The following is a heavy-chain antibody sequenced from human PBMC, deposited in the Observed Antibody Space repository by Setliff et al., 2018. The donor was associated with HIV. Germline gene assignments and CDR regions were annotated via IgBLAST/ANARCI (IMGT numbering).Heavy chain of an antibody. Sequence: SETLSLTCTVYGASISNSNSYWGWIRQPPGKRLEWLGSVYQSGSTSYNPSLSSRLTISVDTSKNQVSLRLSSVTPEDTAVYYCARGTGIQLWLKGGDYYYYYMDVWGKGTTVTVSS. CDR2: VYQSGST. CDR3: ARGTGIQLWLKGGDYYYYYMDV. CDR1: GASISNSNSY. V-gene: IGHV4-39*02. D-gene: IGHD5-18*01. J-gene: IGHJ6*03.